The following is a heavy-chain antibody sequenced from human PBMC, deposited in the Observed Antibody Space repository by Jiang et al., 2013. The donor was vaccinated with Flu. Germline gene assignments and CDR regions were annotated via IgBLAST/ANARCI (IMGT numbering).Heavy chain of an antibody. D-gene: IGHD3-9*01. CDR2: IYHSGST. V-gene: IGHV4-30-2*01. CDR3: AGRTTEYYDILTGYTPGAFDI. J-gene: IGHJ3*02. Sequence: GLVKPSQTLSLTCAVSGGSISSGGYSWSWIRQPPGKGLEWIGYIYHSGSTYYNPSLKSRVTISVDRSKNQFSLKLSSVTAADTAVYYCAGRTTEYYDILTGYTPGAFDIWGQGTMVTVSS. CDR1: GGSISSGGYS.